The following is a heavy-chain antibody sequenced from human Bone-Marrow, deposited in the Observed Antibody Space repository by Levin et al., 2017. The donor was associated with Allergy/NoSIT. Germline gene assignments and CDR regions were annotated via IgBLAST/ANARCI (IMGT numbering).Heavy chain of an antibody. CDR3: ARWDS. CDR1: GFTFSSFW. Sequence: VASVKVSCAASGFTFSSFWMSWVRQAPGKGLEWVANIKQDGSEKYYVDSVKGRFTIARDNAKSSLYLQMNSLRVEDTAVYYCARWDSWGQGTLVTVSS. D-gene: IGHD1-26*01. V-gene: IGHV3-7*01. CDR2: IKQDGSEK. J-gene: IGHJ5*02.